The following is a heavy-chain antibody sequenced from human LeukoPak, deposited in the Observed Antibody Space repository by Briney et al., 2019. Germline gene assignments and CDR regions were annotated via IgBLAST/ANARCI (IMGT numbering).Heavy chain of an antibody. Sequence: QPGGSLRLSCGASGFTFTSYYMGWVRQAPGKGLEWVADIDQDGSAKYYVDSVKGRFTISRDNVKNSVYLQMNNLRVEDTAVYYCTRELWPADYWGQGILVTVSS. CDR1: GFTFTSYY. D-gene: IGHD3-16*01. J-gene: IGHJ4*02. CDR3: TRELWPADY. CDR2: IDQDGSAK. V-gene: IGHV3-7*01.